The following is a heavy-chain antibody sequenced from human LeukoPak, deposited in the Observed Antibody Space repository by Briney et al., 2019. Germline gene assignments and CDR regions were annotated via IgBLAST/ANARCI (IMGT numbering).Heavy chain of an antibody. D-gene: IGHD2-21*01. CDR1: GFTFSNYG. J-gene: IGHJ5*02. CDR2: IRYDGTNK. Sequence: GGSLRLSCAASGFTFSNYGMHWVRQAPGKGLEWVAVIRYDGTNKYYADSVRGRFTISRDSSKNTLYLQMNSLRAEDTAVYYCAREYYWNYFGAGSWGAASTWGQGTLVTVSS. V-gene: IGHV3-33*01. CDR3: AREYYWNYFGAGSWGAAST.